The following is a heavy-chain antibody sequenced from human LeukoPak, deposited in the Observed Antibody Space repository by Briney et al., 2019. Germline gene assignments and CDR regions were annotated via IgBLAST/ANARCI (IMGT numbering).Heavy chain of an antibody. CDR1: GFTFSSYS. CDR3: TRFTVFGVD. CDR2: IGDTISTI. Sequence: GGSLRLSCAASGFTFSSYSMNWVRQAPGKGLEWVSYIGDTISTIHYADSVKGRFTISRDNAKNSLYLQMNSLRAEDTAVYYCTRFTVFGVDWGQGTLVTVSS. J-gene: IGHJ4*02. V-gene: IGHV3-48*01. D-gene: IGHD3-3*01.